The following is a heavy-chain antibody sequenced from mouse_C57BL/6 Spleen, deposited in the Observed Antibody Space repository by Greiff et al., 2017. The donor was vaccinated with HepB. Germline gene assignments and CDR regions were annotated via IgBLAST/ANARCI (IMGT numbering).Heavy chain of an antibody. J-gene: IGHJ4*01. D-gene: IGHD1-1*01. CDR1: GYTFTSYW. CDR2: IYPGSGST. CDR3: ARQDYGSSLDYAMDY. V-gene: IGHV1-55*01. Sequence: QVQLQQPGAELVKPGASVKMSCKASGYTFTSYWITWVKQRPGQGLEWIGDIYPGSGSTNYNEKSKSKATLTVDTSSSTAYMQLSSLTSEDSAVYYCARQDYGSSLDYAMDYWGQGTSVTVSS.